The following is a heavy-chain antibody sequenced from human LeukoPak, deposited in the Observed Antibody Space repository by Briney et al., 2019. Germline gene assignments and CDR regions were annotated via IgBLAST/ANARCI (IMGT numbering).Heavy chain of an antibody. CDR1: GYSFTSYW. V-gene: IGHV5-51*01. Sequence: GESLKISCKGSGYSFTSYWIGWVRQMPGEGLEWMGIIYPGDSDTRYSPSFQGQVTISADKSISTAYLQWSSLKASDTAMYYCARQTKPYYYYYGMDVWGKGTTVTVSS. CDR2: IYPGDSDT. D-gene: IGHD1-14*01. J-gene: IGHJ6*04. CDR3: ARQTKPYYYYYGMDV.